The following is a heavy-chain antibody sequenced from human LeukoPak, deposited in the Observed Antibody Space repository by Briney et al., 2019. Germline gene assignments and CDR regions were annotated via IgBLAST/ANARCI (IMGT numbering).Heavy chain of an antibody. CDR3: ARAGYSYGYGYYYYMDV. J-gene: IGHJ6*03. CDR2: IYYSGST. D-gene: IGHD5-18*01. CDR1: GGSISSSSYY. V-gene: IGHV4-39*07. Sequence: SETLSLTCTVSGGSISSSSYYWGWIRQPPGKGLEWIGSIYYSGSTYYNPSLKSRVTISVDTSKNQFSLKLSSVTAADTAVYYCARAGYSYGYGYYYYMDVWGKGTTVTVSS.